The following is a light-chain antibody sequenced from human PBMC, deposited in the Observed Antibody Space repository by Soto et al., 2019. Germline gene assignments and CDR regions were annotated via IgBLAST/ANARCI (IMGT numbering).Light chain of an antibody. Sequence: DIQMTHSPSTLSASVVDIFTITCLASQSISSWLAWYQQKPGKAPKLLIYKASTLKSGVPSRFSGSGSGTEFTLTISSLQPDDFATYYCQHYNSYSEAFGQGTTGDIK. CDR3: QHYNSYSEA. CDR2: KAS. V-gene: IGKV1-5*03. CDR1: QSISSW. J-gene: IGKJ1*01.